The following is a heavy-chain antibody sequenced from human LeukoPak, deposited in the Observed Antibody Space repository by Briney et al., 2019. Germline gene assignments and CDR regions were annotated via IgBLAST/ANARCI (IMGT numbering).Heavy chain of an antibody. D-gene: IGHD2-15*01. V-gene: IGHV4-30-4*08. CDR2: IYYSGST. Sequence: PSETLSLTCTVSGGSISSGDYYWSWIRQPPGKGLEWIGYIYYSGSTNYNPSLKSRVTISVDTSKNQFSLKLSSVTAADTAVYYCARGPRAYIVVVVATTKHGFDPWGQGTLVTVSS. J-gene: IGHJ5*02. CDR1: GGSISSGDYY. CDR3: ARGPRAYIVVVVATTKHGFDP.